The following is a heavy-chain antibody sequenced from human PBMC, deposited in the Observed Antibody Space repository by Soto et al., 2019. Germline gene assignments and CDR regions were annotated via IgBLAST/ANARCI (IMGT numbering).Heavy chain of an antibody. V-gene: IGHV1-69*13. CDR2: IIPIFGTA. D-gene: IGHD6-13*01. J-gene: IGHJ4*02. CDR1: GGTFSSYA. Sequence: ASVKVSCKASGGTFSSYAISWVRQAPGQGLEWMGGIIPIFGTANYAQKFQGRVTITADESTSTAYMELSSLRSEDTAVYYCALVKAAGTGHKPQEDYWGQGTLVTVSS. CDR3: ALVKAAGTGHKPQEDY.